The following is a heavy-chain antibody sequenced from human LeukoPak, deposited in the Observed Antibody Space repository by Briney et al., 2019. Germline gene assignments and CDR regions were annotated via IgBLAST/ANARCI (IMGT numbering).Heavy chain of an antibody. Sequence: GGSLRLSCAASGFTFSSYEMNWVRQAPGKGLEWVSYISSSGSTIYYADSVKGRFTISRDNAKNSLYLQMNSLRAEDTALYYCAKDLGSFIIGAFDIWGQGTMVTVSS. V-gene: IGHV3-48*03. CDR1: GFTFSSYE. J-gene: IGHJ3*02. CDR2: ISSSGSTI. D-gene: IGHD3-10*01. CDR3: AKDLGSFIIGAFDI.